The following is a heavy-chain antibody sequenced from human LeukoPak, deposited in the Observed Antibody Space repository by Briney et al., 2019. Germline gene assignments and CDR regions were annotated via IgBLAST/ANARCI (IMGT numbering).Heavy chain of an antibody. D-gene: IGHD3-9*01. CDR2: ISAYNGNT. CDR3: ARDLPQGYYDILTGYYGQYYFDY. Sequence: AASVKVSCKASGYTFTSYGISWVRQAPGQGLEWMGWISAYNGNTNYAQKLQGRVTMTTDTSTSTAYMELRSLRSDDTAVYYCARDLPQGYYDILTGYYGQYYFDYWGQGTLVTVSP. V-gene: IGHV1-18*01. CDR1: GYTFTSYG. J-gene: IGHJ4*02.